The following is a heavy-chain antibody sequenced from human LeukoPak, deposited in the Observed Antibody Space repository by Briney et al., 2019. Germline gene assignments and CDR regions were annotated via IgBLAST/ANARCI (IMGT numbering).Heavy chain of an antibody. CDR1: GFTFSSYS. CDR2: ISSSSSTI. CDR3: ARDSNPDYYYDSSGYLH. D-gene: IGHD3-22*01. Sequence: GGSLRLSCAASGFTFSSYSMNWVCQAPGKGLEWVSYISSSSSTIYYADSVKGRSTISRDNAKNSLHLQMNSLRAEDTAVYYCARDSNPDYYYDSSGYLHWGQGTLVTVSS. V-gene: IGHV3-48*01. J-gene: IGHJ4*02.